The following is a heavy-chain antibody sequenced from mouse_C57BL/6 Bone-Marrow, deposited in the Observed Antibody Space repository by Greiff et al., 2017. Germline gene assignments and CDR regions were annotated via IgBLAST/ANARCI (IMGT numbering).Heavy chain of an antibody. J-gene: IGHJ4*01. CDR1: GYTFTSYW. CDR3: TREPIITTVVANAMDY. V-gene: IGHV1-69*01. D-gene: IGHD1-1*01. CDR2: IDPSDSYT. Sequence: QVQLQQPGAELVMPGASVKLSCKASGYTFTSYWMHWVKQRPGQGLEWIGEIDPSDSYTNYNQKFKSKSTLPVDKSSSTAYMQLCSLTSYDSTVDYCTREPIITTVVANAMDYWGQGTSVTVSS.